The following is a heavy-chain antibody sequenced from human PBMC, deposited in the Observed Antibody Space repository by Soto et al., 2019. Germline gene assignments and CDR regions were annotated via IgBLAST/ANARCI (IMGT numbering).Heavy chain of an antibody. J-gene: IGHJ4*02. CDR2: ISGNGGNT. CDR3: AKGLSAVLIRYSDY. D-gene: IGHD2-8*01. Sequence: GGSLRLSCAASGFTFSSYAMSWVRQAPGRGLEWVSGISGNGGNTYYAESVKGRFTISRDNSMNTLYLQMNTLRAEDTAVYYCAKGLSAVLIRYSDYWGQGALVTVSS. V-gene: IGHV3-23*01. CDR1: GFTFSSYA.